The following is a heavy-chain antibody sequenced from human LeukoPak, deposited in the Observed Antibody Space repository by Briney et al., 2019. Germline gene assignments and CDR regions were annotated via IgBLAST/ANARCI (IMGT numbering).Heavy chain of an antibody. J-gene: IGHJ6*03. CDR3: ARSGYYRSIGYYYYYMDV. CDR2: IIPIFGTA. V-gene: IGHV1-69*05. D-gene: IGHD3-3*01. Sequence: GSSVKVSCKASGGTFSSYAISWVRQAPGQGLEWMGGIIPIFGTANYAQKFQGRVTITTDESTSTAYMELSSLRSEDTAVYYCARSGYYRSIGYYYYYMDVWGKGTTVTVSS. CDR1: GGTFSSYA.